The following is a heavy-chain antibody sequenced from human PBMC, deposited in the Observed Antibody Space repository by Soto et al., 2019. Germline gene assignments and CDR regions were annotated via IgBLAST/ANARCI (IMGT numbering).Heavy chain of an antibody. Sequence: HPGGSLRLSCAASGFTFSSYAMSWVRQAPGKGLEWVSAISGSGGSTYYADSVKGRFTISRDNSKNTLYLQMNSLRAEDTAVYYCAKGDELDLRYEGWYFDLWGRGTLVTVSS. J-gene: IGHJ2*01. D-gene: IGHD3-9*01. V-gene: IGHV3-23*01. CDR2: ISGSGGST. CDR1: GFTFSSYA. CDR3: AKGDELDLRYEGWYFDL.